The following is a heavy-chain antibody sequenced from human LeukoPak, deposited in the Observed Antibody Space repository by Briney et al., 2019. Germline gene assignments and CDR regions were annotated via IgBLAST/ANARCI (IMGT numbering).Heavy chain of an antibody. V-gene: IGHV4-39*07. CDR1: GGSISSSSFY. Sequence: SETLSLTCTVSGGSISSSSFYWGWIRQPPGKGLEWIGGIYYSGNTYHNPSLKSRVTISVDTSNKQFSLKLSSVTAADTAVYYCARQYYDSLWGSHGAFDIWGQGTMVTVSS. CDR3: ARQYYDSLWGSHGAFDI. CDR2: IYYSGNT. J-gene: IGHJ3*02. D-gene: IGHD3-16*01.